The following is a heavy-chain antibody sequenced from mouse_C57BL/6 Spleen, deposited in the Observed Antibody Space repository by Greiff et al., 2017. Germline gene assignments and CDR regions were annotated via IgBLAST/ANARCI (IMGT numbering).Heavy chain of an antibody. CDR1: GYTFTSYW. CDR2: IDPSDSYT. D-gene: IGHD1-1*01. Sequence: QVQLQQPGAELVKPGASVKLSCKASGYTFTSYWMQWVKQRPGQGLEWIGEIDPSDSYTNYNQKFKGKATLTVDTSSSTAYMQLSSLTSEDSAVYYCASSLLLREGYYFGYWGKGTTLTVSS. CDR3: ASSLLLREGYYFGY. J-gene: IGHJ2*01. V-gene: IGHV1-50*01.